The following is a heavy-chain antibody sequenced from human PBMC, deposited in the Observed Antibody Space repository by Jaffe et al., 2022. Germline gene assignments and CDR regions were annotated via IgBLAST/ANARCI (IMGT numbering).Heavy chain of an antibody. CDR2: ISWNSGSI. Sequence: EVQLVESGGGLVQPGRSLRLSCAASGFTFDDYAMHWVRQAPGKGLEWVSGISWNSGSIGYADSVKGRFTISRDNAKNSLYLQMNSLRAEDTALYYCAKGPIAVAGKGKAFDYWGQGTLVTVSS. J-gene: IGHJ4*02. D-gene: IGHD6-19*01. V-gene: IGHV3-9*01. CDR3: AKGPIAVAGKGKAFDY. CDR1: GFTFDDYA.